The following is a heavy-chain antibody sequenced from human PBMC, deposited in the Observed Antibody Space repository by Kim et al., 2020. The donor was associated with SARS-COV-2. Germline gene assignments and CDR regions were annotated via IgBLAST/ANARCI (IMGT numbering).Heavy chain of an antibody. V-gene: IGHV1-69*13. CDR1: GGTFSSYA. D-gene: IGHD3-9*01. J-gene: IGHJ4*02. CDR3: ARFLFDWSYRPSKYYFDY. Sequence: SVKVSCKASGGTFSSYAISWVRQAPGQGLEWMGGIIPIFGTANYAQKFQGRVTITADESTSTAYMELSSLRSEDTAVYYCARFLFDWSYRPSKYYFDYWGQGTLVTVSS. CDR2: IIPIFGTA.